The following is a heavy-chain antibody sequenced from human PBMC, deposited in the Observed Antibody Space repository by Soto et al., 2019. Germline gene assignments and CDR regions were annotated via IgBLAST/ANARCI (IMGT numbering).Heavy chain of an antibody. Sequence: QITLKESGPTLVRPPQTLTLTCTFSGFSLTSGVGVGWIRQPPGKALEWLALIYWDDDKRYSPSLKNRLTITKHTSKNQADITMTNVGPVHTATHFCAHIDPEIVTVGGHGGFDYWGQGTLVTVSS. V-gene: IGHV2-5*02. CDR3: AHIDPEIVTVGGHGGFDY. CDR2: IYWDDDK. J-gene: IGHJ4*02. D-gene: IGHD5-12*01. CDR1: GFSLTSGVG.